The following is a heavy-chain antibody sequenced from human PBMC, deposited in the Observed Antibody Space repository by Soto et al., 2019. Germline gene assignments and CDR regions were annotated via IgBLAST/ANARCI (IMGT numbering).Heavy chain of an antibody. D-gene: IGHD2-15*01. CDR1: GDSISTVDYF. Sequence: LSLTCSVSGDSISTVDYFWAWIRQPPGQALEYIGYIYKSTTTYYNPSFESRVAISLDTSKSQFSLTVTSVTAADTAVYFCARGQYCLTGRCFPNWLDSWGQGTLVTVSS. V-gene: IGHV4-30-4*01. CDR2: IYKSTTT. J-gene: IGHJ5*01. CDR3: ARGQYCLTGRCFPNWLDS.